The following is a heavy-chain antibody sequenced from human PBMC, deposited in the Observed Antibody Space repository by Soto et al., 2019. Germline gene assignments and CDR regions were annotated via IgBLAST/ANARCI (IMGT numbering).Heavy chain of an antibody. Sequence: PXVFMRLSCTACEFTFISYSMSWVRQAPGKGLEWVSAISGSGGSTYYADSVKGRFTISRDNSKNTLYLQMNSLRAEDTAVYYCAKGEESDTAMVPQSYYYGMDVWGQGTTVTVSS. V-gene: IGHV3-23*01. CDR2: ISGSGGST. CDR1: EFTFISYS. CDR3: AKGEESDTAMVPQSYYYGMDV. D-gene: IGHD5-18*01. J-gene: IGHJ6*02.